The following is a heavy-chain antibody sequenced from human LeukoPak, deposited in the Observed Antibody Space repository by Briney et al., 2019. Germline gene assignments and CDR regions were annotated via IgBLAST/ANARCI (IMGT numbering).Heavy chain of an antibody. CDR1: GVTFSSND. V-gene: IGHV4-59*12. Sequence: PSETLSLTCTASGVTFSSNDWCWVRQPPGKGLEWIGHIYYSGSTDYNPSLKSRLTISVDTSKNQSSLQLSSRTAAQPAVYFCARKNSGARLNVWGQGTTVTVSS. CDR3: ARKNSGARLNV. J-gene: IGHJ6*02. CDR2: IYYSGST. D-gene: IGHD6-25*01.